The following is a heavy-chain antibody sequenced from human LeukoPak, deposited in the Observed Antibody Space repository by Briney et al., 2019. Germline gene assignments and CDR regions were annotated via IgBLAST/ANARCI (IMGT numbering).Heavy chain of an antibody. CDR1: GGSISSYY. D-gene: IGHD2-15*01. V-gene: IGHV4-4*07. CDR2: IYTSGST. J-gene: IGHJ4*02. Sequence: SETLSLTCTVSGGSISSYYWSWIRQPAGKGLEWIGRIYTSGSTNYNPSLKSRVTMSVDTSKNQFSPKLSSVTAADTAVYYCARPYCSGGSCYYDYWGQGTLVTVSS. CDR3: ARPYCSGGSCYYDY.